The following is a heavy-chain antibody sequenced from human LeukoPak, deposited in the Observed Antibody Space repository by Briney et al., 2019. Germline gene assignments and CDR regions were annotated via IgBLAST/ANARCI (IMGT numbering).Heavy chain of an antibody. J-gene: IGHJ5*02. CDR2: IYYSGST. V-gene: IGHV4-39*01. CDR3: ARGSGGSFPSWFDP. CDR1: GGSISSSSYY. D-gene: IGHD2-15*01. Sequence: SETLSLTCTVAGGSISSSSYYWGWIRQPPGKGLEWIGSIYYSGSTYYNPSLKSRVTISVDTSKNQFSLKLSSVTAADTAVYYCARGSGGSFPSWFDPWGQGTLVTVSS.